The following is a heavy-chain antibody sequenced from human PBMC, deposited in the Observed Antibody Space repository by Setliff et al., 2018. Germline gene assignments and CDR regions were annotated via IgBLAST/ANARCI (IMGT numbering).Heavy chain of an antibody. V-gene: IGHV1-2*04. CDR2: INPNSGGT. CDR3: ARAYCGGDCYNRQLEYFQH. D-gene: IGHD2-21*02. CDR1: GYTFTNYY. J-gene: IGHJ1*01. Sequence: ASVKVSCKASGYTFTNYYIHWVRQAPGQGLEWMGRINPNSGGTNYAQKFQGWVTMTRDTSLTTAYMEVSSLRSDDTAVYYCARAYCGGDCYNRQLEYFQHWGQGTLVTVSS.